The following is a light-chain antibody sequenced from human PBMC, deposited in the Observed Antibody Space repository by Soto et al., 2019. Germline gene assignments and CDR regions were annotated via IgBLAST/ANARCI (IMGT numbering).Light chain of an antibody. V-gene: IGKV4-1*01. CDR1: QNVLSSSNNENY. CDR2: WTS. J-gene: IGKJ2*01. CDR3: QQYYSTPYT. Sequence: DIVMTQSPDSLAVSLGERATINCKSSQNVLSSSNNENYLAWYQQKPGQPPKLLIYWTSARQSGVPDRFSGSGSGTDFTLTISSLQAEDVAVYYCQQYYSTPYTFGQETKLEIK.